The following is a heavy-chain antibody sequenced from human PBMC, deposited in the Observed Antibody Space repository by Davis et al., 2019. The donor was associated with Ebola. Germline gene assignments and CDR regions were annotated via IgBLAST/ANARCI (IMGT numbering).Heavy chain of an antibody. CDR3: ARGRGTYYYYGMDV. CDR1: GFTFSSYW. Sequence: GGSLRLSCAASGFTFSSYWMSWVRQAPGKGLEWVAVISYDGSNKYYADSVKGRFTISRDNSKNTLYLQMNSLRAEDTAVYYCARGRGTYYYYGMDVWGQGTTVTVSS. J-gene: IGHJ6*02. V-gene: IGHV3-30-3*01. D-gene: IGHD3-10*01. CDR2: ISYDGSNK.